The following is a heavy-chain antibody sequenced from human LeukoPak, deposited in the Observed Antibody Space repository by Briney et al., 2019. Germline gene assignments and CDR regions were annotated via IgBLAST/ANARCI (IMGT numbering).Heavy chain of an antibody. Sequence: ASVKVSCKAPGYTFNSYSVSWVRQAPGQGLEWMGWISAYNGNTNYAQKLQGRVTMTTDTSTSTAYMELRSLRSDDTAVYYCARAGEGAARTNFDYWGQGTLVTVPS. CDR3: ARAGEGAARTNFDY. CDR1: GYTFNSYS. CDR2: ISAYNGNT. D-gene: IGHD6-6*01. J-gene: IGHJ4*02. V-gene: IGHV1-18*01.